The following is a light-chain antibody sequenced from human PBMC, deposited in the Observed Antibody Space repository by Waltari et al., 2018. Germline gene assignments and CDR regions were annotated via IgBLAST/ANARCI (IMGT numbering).Light chain of an antibody. Sequence: DIVMTQSPDSLAVSLGERASINCTSSQTILYISNNKNYLAWYQQKPGQPPKLLIYWASTRQSGVPDRFSGSGSGTDFTLTISSLQAGDVAVYYCQQYFTTLTFGGGTKVEIK. V-gene: IGKV4-1*01. CDR3: QQYFTTLT. CDR2: WAS. CDR1: QTILYISNNKNY. J-gene: IGKJ4*01.